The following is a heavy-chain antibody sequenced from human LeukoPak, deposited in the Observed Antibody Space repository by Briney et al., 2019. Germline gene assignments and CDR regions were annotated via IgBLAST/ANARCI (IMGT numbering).Heavy chain of an antibody. CDR2: INPNSGGT. Sequence: ASVRVSCKASGYSFTGNYMHWVRQAPGQGLEWMGWINPNSGGTNYAQKFQGRVTMTRDTSISTAYMELSRLRSDDTAVYYCARDLGLGYMDAWGKGTTVAVSS. J-gene: IGHJ6*03. D-gene: IGHD3-16*01. CDR1: GYSFTGNY. CDR3: ARDLGLGYMDA. V-gene: IGHV1-2*02.